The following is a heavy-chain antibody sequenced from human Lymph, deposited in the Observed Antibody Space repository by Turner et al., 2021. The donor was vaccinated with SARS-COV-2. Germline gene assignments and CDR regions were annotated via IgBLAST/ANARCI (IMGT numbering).Heavy chain of an antibody. J-gene: IGHJ4*02. Sequence: EVPLLASGGGLVQPGGSMRLSCAASGFTFSSYAMSWVRQAPGKGLEWVSVISGNGGSTYYADSVKGRFTISRDNAKNTVYLQMKSLRAEDTAVYYCAKNEMAMIAVVITLFDYWGQGTLVTVAS. CDR2: ISGNGGST. D-gene: IGHD3-22*01. CDR3: AKNEMAMIAVVITLFDY. V-gene: IGHV3-23*01. CDR1: GFTFSSYA.